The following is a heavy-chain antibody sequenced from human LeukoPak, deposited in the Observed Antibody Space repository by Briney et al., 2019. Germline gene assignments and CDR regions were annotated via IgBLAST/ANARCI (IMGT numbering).Heavy chain of an antibody. CDR2: ISSSSSYI. D-gene: IGHD6-13*01. V-gene: IGHV3-21*01. J-gene: IGHJ4*02. CDR1: GFTFSSYW. Sequence: PGGSLRLSCAASGFTFSSYWMSWVRQAPGKGPEWVSSISSSSSYIYYADSVRGRITISRDNAKNSLYLQMNSLRAEDTAVYYCARARSSSWSSPFDYWGQGTLVTVSS. CDR3: ARARSSSWSSPFDY.